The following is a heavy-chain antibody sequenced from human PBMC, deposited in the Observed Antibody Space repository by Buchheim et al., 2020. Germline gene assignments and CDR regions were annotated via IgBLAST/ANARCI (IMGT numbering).Heavy chain of an antibody. Sequence: EVQPVESGGGLVKPGGCLRLSCAASGFTFSDVWMSWVRQAPGKGLEWVGRIKSKTAGETTDYAEPVKGRFSISRDDSKNTLYLQMSSLKTEDTAVYFCITGVVGAPYTFFWGQGTL. CDR2: IKSKTAGETT. CDR3: ITGVVGAPYTFF. D-gene: IGHD2-15*01. J-gene: IGHJ4*02. V-gene: IGHV3-15*01. CDR1: GFTFSDVW.